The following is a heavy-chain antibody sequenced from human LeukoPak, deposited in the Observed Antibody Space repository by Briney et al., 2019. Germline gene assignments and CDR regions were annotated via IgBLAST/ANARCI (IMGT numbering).Heavy chain of an antibody. V-gene: IGHV4-4*07. CDR1: GHTISSYY. D-gene: IGHD5-24*01. CDR3: AWKPREMAVHHRSPDQHSGGPIDY. J-gene: IGHJ4*02. CDR2: IYTSGST. Sequence: SETLSLTCTGSGHTISSYYWIWIRQPAGKGLEWIGRIYTSGSTNYNPSLKSRFTMSVDTSKNQFSLQLSSLTAADTAVYYCAWKPREMAVHHRSPDQHSGGPIDYWGQGTLVTVSS.